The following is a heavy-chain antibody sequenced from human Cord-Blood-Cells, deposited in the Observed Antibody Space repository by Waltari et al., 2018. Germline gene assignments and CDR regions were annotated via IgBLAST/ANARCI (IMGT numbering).Heavy chain of an antibody. J-gene: IGHJ4*02. CDR3: ARGSEYYGSGSYYNDY. CDR1: GYTFTRYD. CDR2: MNPNSGNT. D-gene: IGHD3-10*01. Sequence: QVQLVQSGAEVKKPGASVKVSCKASGYTFTRYDINWVRQATGQGLEWMGWMNPNSGNTGYAQKFQGRVTMTRNTSISTAYMELSSLRSEDTAVYYCARGSEYYGSGSYYNDYWGQGTLVTVSS. V-gene: IGHV1-8*01.